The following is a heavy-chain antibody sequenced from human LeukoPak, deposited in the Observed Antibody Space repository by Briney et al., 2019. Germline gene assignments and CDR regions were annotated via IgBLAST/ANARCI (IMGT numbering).Heavy chain of an antibody. CDR1: GFTFSSYG. Sequence: PGGSLRLSCAASGFTFSSYGMHWVRQAPGKGLEWVAFIRYDGSNKYYADSVKGRFTISRDNSKNTLYLQMNSLRAEDTAVYYWAKYYSAGLGTFDYWGQGTLVTVSS. J-gene: IGHJ4*02. CDR3: AKYYSAGLGTFDY. D-gene: IGHD7-27*01. V-gene: IGHV3-30*02. CDR2: IRYDGSNK.